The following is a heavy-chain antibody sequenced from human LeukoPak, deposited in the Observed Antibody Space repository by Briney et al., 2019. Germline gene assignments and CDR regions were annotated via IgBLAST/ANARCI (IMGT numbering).Heavy chain of an antibody. CDR2: INSDGSTI. CDR1: GFIFSSTW. J-gene: IGHJ4*02. V-gene: IGHV3-74*01. CDR3: ATAGNYRFDY. Sequence: PGGSLRLSCAGSGFIFSSTWMHWVRQAPGEGLIWVSRINSDGSTINYADSVKGRLTISRDNAKNTLYLQMNSLRVEDTALYFCATAGNYRFDYWDQGTLVTVSS. D-gene: IGHD1-7*01.